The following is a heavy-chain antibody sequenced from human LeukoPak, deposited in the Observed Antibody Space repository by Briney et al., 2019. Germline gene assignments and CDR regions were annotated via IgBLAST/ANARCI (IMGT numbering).Heavy chain of an antibody. CDR2: FDPEDGET. CDR3: ATGDTIFGGGGWAFDI. CDR1: GYTFTRYA. V-gene: IGHV1-24*01. J-gene: IGHJ3*02. D-gene: IGHD3-3*01. Sequence: ASVKVSCKASGYTFTRYAMNWVRQAPGQGLEWMGGFDPEDGETIYAQKFQGRVTMTEDTSTDTAYMELSSLRSEDTAVYYCATGDTIFGGGGWAFDIWGQGTMVTVSS.